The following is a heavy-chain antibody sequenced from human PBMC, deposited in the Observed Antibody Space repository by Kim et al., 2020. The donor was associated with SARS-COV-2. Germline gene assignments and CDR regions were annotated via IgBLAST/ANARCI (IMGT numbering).Heavy chain of an antibody. CDR2: IYSGART. D-gene: IGHD2-15*01. J-gene: IGHJ6*02. CDR1: GFSVSTNY. CDR3: ARINAAVDV. V-gene: IGHV3-53*01. Sequence: GGSLRLSCAVSGFSVSTNYMTWVRQAPGKGLEWVSVIYSGARTYFADSVKGRFTTSRDNLQNIIYLQMNRLRAEDTAVYYCARINAAVDVWGQGTAVIVSS.